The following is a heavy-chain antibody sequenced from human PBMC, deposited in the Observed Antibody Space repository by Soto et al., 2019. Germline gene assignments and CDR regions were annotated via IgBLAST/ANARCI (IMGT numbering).Heavy chain of an antibody. CDR2: IDPYDSYT. CDR1: GYSFTNYW. CDR3: AGVDYYASGYYGMDV. Sequence: GESLKISCKGSGYSFTNYWISWVRQMPGKGLEWMGRIDPYDSYTNYSPSFQGHVTISVDKSISTAYLQWSSLKASDTAMYYCAGVDYYASGYYGMDVWGQGTTVTVSS. V-gene: IGHV5-10-1*01. J-gene: IGHJ6*02. D-gene: IGHD3-10*01.